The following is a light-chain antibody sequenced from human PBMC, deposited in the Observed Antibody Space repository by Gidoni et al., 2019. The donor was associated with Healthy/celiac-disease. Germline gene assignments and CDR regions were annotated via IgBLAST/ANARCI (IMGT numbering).Light chain of an antibody. CDR3: QQYSQWPIT. Sequence: LLLTQSPVTLSVSPGERATLSCRASQAVGSNYLAWYQQKPGQAPRLLIFGISTRATDIPDRFSGSGSGTEFTLTINSLQSEDYAVYYCQQYSQWPITFXXXTRLEIK. CDR2: GIS. V-gene: IGKV3-15*01. J-gene: IGKJ5*01. CDR1: QAVGSN.